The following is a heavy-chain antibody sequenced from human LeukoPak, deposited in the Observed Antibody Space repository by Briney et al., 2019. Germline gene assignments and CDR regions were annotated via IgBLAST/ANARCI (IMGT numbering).Heavy chain of an antibody. D-gene: IGHD6-13*01. CDR1: GFTFSSYS. CDR2: ISSSSSYI. Sequence: GGSLRLSCAASGFTFSSYSMNWVRQAPGKGLEWVSSISSSSSYIYYADSAKGRFTISRDNAKNSLYLQMNSLRAEDTAVYYCARVWSGTYSSSLRYYYYMDVWGKGTTVTVSS. CDR3: ARVWSGTYSSSLRYYYYMDV. V-gene: IGHV3-21*01. J-gene: IGHJ6*03.